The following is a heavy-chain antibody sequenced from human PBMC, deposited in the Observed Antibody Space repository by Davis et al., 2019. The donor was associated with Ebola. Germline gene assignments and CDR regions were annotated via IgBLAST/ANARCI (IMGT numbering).Heavy chain of an antibody. Sequence: SVKVSCKASGYTFTSYAISWVRQAPGQGLEWMGGIIPIFGTANYAQKFQGRVTITADESTSTAYMELSSLRSEDTAVYYCARDDDFWSGYYDYWGKGTLVTVSS. CDR2: IIPIFGTA. CDR1: GYTFTSYA. V-gene: IGHV1-69*13. D-gene: IGHD3-3*01. J-gene: IGHJ4*02. CDR3: ARDDDFWSGYYDY.